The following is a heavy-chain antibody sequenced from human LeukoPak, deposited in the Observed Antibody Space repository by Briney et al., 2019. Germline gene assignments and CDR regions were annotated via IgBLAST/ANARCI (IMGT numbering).Heavy chain of an antibody. CDR2: ISAYNGNT. D-gene: IGHD6-13*01. CDR1: GYTFTSYG. V-gene: IGHV1-18*04. J-gene: IGHJ4*02. Sequence: ASVKVSCKASGYTFTSYGISWVRQAPGQGLEWMGWISAYNGNTNYAQKLQGRVTMTTETSTSTAYMELRSLISDDTAVYYCARSIAAAGTVHDYWGQGTLVTVSS. CDR3: ARSIAAAGTVHDY.